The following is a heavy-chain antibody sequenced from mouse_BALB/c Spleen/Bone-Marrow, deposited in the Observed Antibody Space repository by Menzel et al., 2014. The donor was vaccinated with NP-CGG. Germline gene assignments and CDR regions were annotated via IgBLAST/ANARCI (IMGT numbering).Heavy chain of an antibody. CDR2: INPSNGGT. J-gene: IGHJ3*01. CDR1: GYTFTSYY. CDR3: TRGDDYDEEFAY. Sequence: QVQLQQSGAELVKPGASVKLSCKASGYTFTSYYMYWVKQRPGQGLEWIGGINPSNGGTNFNEKFKSKATLTVDKSTSTTYMHLRSLTSAESAVYYCTRGDDYDEEFAYWGQGTLVTVSA. V-gene: IGHV1S81*02. D-gene: IGHD2-4*01.